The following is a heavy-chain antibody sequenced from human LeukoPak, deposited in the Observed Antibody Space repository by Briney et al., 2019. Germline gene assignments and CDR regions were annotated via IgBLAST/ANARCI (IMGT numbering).Heavy chain of an antibody. Sequence: GGSLRLSCAASGFTFSNFAMMWVRQAPGTGLQWVSTITGYGATFYADSVRGRFTIFRDTSMNTLFLQMNSLGAEDTAVYYCAKGAAAGKVDWFDPWGQGTLVTVTS. CDR2: ITGYGAT. V-gene: IGHV3-23*01. CDR3: AKGAAAGKVDWFDP. D-gene: IGHD6-13*01. J-gene: IGHJ5*02. CDR1: GFTFSNFA.